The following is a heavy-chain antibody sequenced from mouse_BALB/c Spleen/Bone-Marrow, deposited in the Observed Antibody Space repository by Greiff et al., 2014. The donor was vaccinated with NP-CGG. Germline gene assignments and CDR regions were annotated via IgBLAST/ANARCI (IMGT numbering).Heavy chain of an antibody. V-gene: IGHV1-42*01. J-gene: IGHJ3*01. CDR1: GYSFTGYY. CDR2: INPYTGAT. Sequence: EVQRVESGPELVKPGTSVRISCKASGYSFTGYYMHWVKQSHVKSLEWIGRINPYTGATTYNQNFNVKASLTVDKSSSTAYMELHSLTSEDSAVYYCARGDWFTYWGQGTLVTVSA. CDR3: ARGDWFTY.